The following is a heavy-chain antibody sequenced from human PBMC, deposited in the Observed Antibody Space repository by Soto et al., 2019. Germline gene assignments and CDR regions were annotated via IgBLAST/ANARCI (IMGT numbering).Heavy chain of an antibody. Sequence: EVQLLESGGGLVQPGGSLRLSCAASGFTFSSYAMRWVRQAPVKGLEWVSAISGSGGSTYYADSVKGRFTIPRDNSKNTLYLQMNSLRAEDTPVYYCARRGSGSYYDYWGQGALVTVSS. CDR1: GFTFSSYA. J-gene: IGHJ4*02. CDR2: ISGSGGST. D-gene: IGHD1-26*01. CDR3: ARRGSGSYYDY. V-gene: IGHV3-23*01.